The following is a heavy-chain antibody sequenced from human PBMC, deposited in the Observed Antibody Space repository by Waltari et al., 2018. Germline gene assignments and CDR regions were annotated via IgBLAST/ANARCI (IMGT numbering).Heavy chain of an antibody. CDR1: GFTFSSYA. V-gene: IGHV3-23*01. Sequence: EVQLLESGGGLVQPGGSLRLSCAASGFTFSSYAMSWVRQAPGRGLEWVSAISGSGGSTYYVDSVKGRFTISRDNSKNTLYLQMNSLRAEDTAVYYCAKGNYDFWSGPAGYFDYWGQGTLVTVSS. CDR3: AKGNYDFWSGPAGYFDY. D-gene: IGHD3-3*01. CDR2: ISGSGGST. J-gene: IGHJ4*02.